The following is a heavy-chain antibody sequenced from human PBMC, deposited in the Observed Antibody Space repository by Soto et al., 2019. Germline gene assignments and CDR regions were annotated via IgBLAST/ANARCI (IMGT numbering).Heavy chain of an antibody. CDR1: GFTFDDYG. D-gene: IGHD6-19*01. V-gene: IGHV3-30*18. J-gene: IGHJ4*02. Sequence: PGGSLRLSCAASGFTFDDYGMSWVRQAPGKGLEWVAVVSHDGRNTHYADSVKGRFTISRDSSKNTVSLEMTSLRAEDTAVYYCAKGGRQWLVTSDFNYWGQGALVTVSS. CDR2: VSHDGRNT. CDR3: AKGGRQWLVTSDFNY.